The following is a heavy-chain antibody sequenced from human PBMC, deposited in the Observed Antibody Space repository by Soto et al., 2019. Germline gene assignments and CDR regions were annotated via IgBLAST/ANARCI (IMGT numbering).Heavy chain of an antibody. V-gene: IGHV1-8*02. CDR1: GGTFSSYA. J-gene: IGHJ6*03. CDR2: INPISGNT. Sequence: GASVKVSCKASGGTFSSYAISWVRQAPGQGLEWMGWINPISGNTNYAQKFQGRVTMTRNTSISTAYMELSSLRSEDTAVYYCARGRPRNLYYYYYYMDVWGKGTTVTVSS. CDR3: ARGRPRNLYYYYYYMDV.